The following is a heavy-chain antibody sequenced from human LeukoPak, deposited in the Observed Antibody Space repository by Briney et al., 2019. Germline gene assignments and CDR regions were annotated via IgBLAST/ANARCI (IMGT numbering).Heavy chain of an antibody. Sequence: GASVKVSCKASGYTFTSYGISWVRQAPGQGLEWMGWISAYNGNTNYAQKLQGRVTMTTDTSTSTAYMELRSLRSDDTAVYYCARDQGITMVRGAIIHEYFQHWGQGTLVTVSS. CDR1: GYTFTSYG. CDR3: ARDQGITMVRGAIIHEYFQH. CDR2: ISAYNGNT. D-gene: IGHD3-10*01. J-gene: IGHJ1*01. V-gene: IGHV1-18*04.